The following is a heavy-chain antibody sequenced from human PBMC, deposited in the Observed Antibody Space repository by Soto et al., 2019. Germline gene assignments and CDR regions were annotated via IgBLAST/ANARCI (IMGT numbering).Heavy chain of an antibody. CDR3: ARGRGPVLGVITDAFDI. V-gene: IGHV1-2*02. CDR2: INPNSGDT. D-gene: IGHD3-10*01. J-gene: IGHJ3*02. Sequence: ASVKVSCKASGYTFTGYYMHWVRQAPGQGLEWMGWINPNSGDTNYAQKFQGRVTMTRNTSISTAYMELSSLRSEDTAVYYCARGRGPVLGVITDAFDIWCQGTMVTVSS. CDR1: GYTFTGYY.